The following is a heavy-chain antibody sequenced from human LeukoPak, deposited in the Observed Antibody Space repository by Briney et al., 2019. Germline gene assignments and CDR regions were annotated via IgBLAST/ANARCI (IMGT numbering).Heavy chain of an antibody. D-gene: IGHD3-22*01. Sequence: ASVKVSCKASGYTFSSYAMNWVRQAPGQGLEWVGWINTKTGNPTYAQGFTGRFVFSLDTSVSTAYLQISSLKAEDTAVCYCARPYYYDSSNYAAGFDYWGQGSLVTVSS. CDR2: INTKTGNP. J-gene: IGHJ4*02. CDR3: ARPYYYDSSNYAAGFDY. V-gene: IGHV7-4-1*02. CDR1: GYTFSSYA.